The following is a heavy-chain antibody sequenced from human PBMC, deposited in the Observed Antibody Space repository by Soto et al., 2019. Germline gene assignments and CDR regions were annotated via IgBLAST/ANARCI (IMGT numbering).Heavy chain of an antibody. CDR2: IYYSGST. Sequence: QVQLQESGPGLVKPSQTLSLTCTVSGGSISSGGYYWSWIRQHPGKGLEWIGYIYYSGSTYYNPYLKSRVPISVDTSKNQFSLKLSSVTAADTAVYYCARDTVLWFGENYYYYGMDVWGQGTTVTVSS. D-gene: IGHD3-10*01. V-gene: IGHV4-31*03. CDR1: GGSISSGGYY. CDR3: ARDTVLWFGENYYYYGMDV. J-gene: IGHJ6*02.